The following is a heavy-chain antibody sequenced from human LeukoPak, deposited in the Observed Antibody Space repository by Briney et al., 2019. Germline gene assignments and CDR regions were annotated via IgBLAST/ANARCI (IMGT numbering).Heavy chain of an antibody. CDR2: IYYSGST. D-gene: IGHD1-26*01. CDR3: ARLATTRAYYFDY. J-gene: IGHJ4*02. V-gene: IGHV4-39*01. Sequence: SETLSLTCTVSGGSISSRGYYWSWIRQPPGKGLEWIGSIYYSGSTYYNPSLKSRVTISVDTSKNQFSLKLSSVTAADTAVYYCARLATTRAYYFDYWGQGTLVTVSS. CDR1: GGSISSRGYY.